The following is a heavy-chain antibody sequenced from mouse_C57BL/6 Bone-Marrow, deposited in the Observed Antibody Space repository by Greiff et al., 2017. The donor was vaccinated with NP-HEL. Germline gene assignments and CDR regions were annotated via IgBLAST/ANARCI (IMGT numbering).Heavy chain of an antibody. V-gene: IGHV1-69*01. CDR2: IDPSDSYT. Sequence: VQLQQPGAELVMPGASVKLSCKASGYTFTSYWMHWVKQRPGQGLEWIGEIDPSDSYTNYNQKFKGKSTLTVDKSSSTAYMQLSSLTSEDSAVYYCAREPYDYDGYYIDYWGQGTTLTVSS. CDR3: AREPYDYDGYYIDY. J-gene: IGHJ2*01. CDR1: GYTFTSYW. D-gene: IGHD2-4*01.